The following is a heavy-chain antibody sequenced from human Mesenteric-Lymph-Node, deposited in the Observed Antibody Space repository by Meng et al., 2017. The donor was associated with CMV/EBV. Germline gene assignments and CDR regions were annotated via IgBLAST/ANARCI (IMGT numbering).Heavy chain of an antibody. J-gene: IGHJ4*02. CDR1: GGSFSGYY. CDR3: ARGSGYYDSSGYYHGPFDY. Sequence: SETLSLTCAVYGGSFSGYYWSWIRQPPGKGLEWIGEINHSGSTNYNPSLKSRVTISVDTSKNQFSLKLSSVTAADTAVYYCARGSGYYDSSGYYHGPFDYWGQGTLVTVSS. D-gene: IGHD3-22*01. V-gene: IGHV4-34*01. CDR2: INHSGST.